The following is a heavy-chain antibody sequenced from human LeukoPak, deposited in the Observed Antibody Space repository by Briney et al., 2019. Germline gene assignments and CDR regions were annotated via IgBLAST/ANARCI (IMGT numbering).Heavy chain of an antibody. Sequence: SETLSLTCTVSGGSISSYYWSWIRQPPGKGLEWIGYIYTSGSTNYNPSLKSRVTISVDTSKNQFSLKLSSVTAADTAMYYCARHVRYYDSSGYYGNWFDPWGQGTLVTVSS. D-gene: IGHD3-22*01. J-gene: IGHJ5*02. CDR1: GGSISSYY. CDR2: IYTSGST. CDR3: ARHVRYYDSSGYYGNWFDP. V-gene: IGHV4-4*09.